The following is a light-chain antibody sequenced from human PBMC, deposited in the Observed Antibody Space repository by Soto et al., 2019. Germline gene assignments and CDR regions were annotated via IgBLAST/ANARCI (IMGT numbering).Light chain of an antibody. CDR2: SAS. CDR1: QGISSY. J-gene: IGKJ3*01. Sequence: DIQMTQSPSSLSASVGDRVTITCRASQGISSYLAWYKQKPGTVPKLLIYSASTLQSGVPSRFSGSGSGTDFNLTISSLQPEDVATYYCQKCNSAPFTFGPGTKVDIK. V-gene: IGKV1-27*01. CDR3: QKCNSAPFT.